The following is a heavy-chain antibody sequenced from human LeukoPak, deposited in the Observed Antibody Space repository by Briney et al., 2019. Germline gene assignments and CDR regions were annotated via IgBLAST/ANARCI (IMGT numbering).Heavy chain of an antibody. Sequence: PGGSLRLSCAASGFTFSSYGMHWVRQAPGKGLEWVAFIRYDGSNKYYADSVKGRFTISRDNSKNTLYLQMNSLRAEDTAVYYCAKDLSYDSYFDYWGQGTLVTVSS. D-gene: IGHD3-22*01. V-gene: IGHV3-30*02. CDR1: GFTFSSYG. CDR2: IRYDGSNK. J-gene: IGHJ4*02. CDR3: AKDLSYDSYFDY.